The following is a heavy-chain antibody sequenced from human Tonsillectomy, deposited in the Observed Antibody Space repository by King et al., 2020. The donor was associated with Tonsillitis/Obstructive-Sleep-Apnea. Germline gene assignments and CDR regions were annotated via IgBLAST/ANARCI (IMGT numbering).Heavy chain of an antibody. V-gene: IGHV3-7*01. D-gene: IGHD2-2*01. J-gene: IGHJ5*02. Sequence: VQLVESGGGLVQPGGSLRLSCAASGFTFSSYWMNWVRQAPGKGLEWVANIKQDGSEKYYVDSVKGRFTISRDNAKNSLYLQMNSLRAEDTAVYYCARHQWEYQPLNWFDPWGQGTLVTVSS. CDR1: GFTFSSYW. CDR3: ARHQWEYQPLNWFDP. CDR2: IKQDGSEK.